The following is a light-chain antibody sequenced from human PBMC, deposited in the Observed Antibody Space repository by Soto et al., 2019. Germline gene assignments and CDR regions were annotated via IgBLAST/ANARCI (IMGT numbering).Light chain of an antibody. CDR3: QQYNGYPYT. Sequence: DIQMTQSPSTLSASVGDRVTITCRASESISVWVAWYQQKPGKAPKLLIDQASALETGVPSRFSGGGSGTEFTLTISRLQPEDFATYYCQQYNGYPYTFGRGTKLEI. V-gene: IGKV1-5*03. CDR1: ESISVW. CDR2: QAS. J-gene: IGKJ2*01.